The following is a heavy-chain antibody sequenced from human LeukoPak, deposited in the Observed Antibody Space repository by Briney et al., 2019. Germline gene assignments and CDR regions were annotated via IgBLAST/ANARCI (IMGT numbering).Heavy chain of an antibody. Sequence: SETLSLTCTVSGGXVSRASYYWTWIRQPPGKGLEWIGYIYYSGSSDYNPSLKSRVTISLDTSKNQFSLKLSSVTAADTTVYYCATEYCGADCYFDSWGQGTLVTVSS. CDR3: ATEYCGADCYFDS. CDR1: GGXVSRASYY. V-gene: IGHV4-61*01. D-gene: IGHD2-21*02. J-gene: IGHJ4*02. CDR2: IYYSGSS.